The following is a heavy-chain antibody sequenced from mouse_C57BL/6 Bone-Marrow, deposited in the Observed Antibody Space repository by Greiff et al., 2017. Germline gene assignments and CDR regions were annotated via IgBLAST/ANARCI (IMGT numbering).Heavy chain of an antibody. Sequence: QVQLQQPGAELVMPGASVKLSCKASGYTFTSSWMHWVKQRPGQGLEWIGEIDPSDSYTNYNQKFQGKSTLTVDKSSSTAYMQRSSLTSEDSAVYYGARGGYDVPFANWGQGTLVTVAA. CDR2: IDPSDSYT. CDR1: GYTFTSSW. D-gene: IGHD2-2*01. CDR3: ARGGYDVPFAN. J-gene: IGHJ3*01. V-gene: IGHV1-69*01.